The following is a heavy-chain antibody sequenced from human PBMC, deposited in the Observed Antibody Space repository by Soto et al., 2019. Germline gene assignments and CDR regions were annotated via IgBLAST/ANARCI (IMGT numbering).Heavy chain of an antibody. CDR3: ARAGLLWFGEFGGGDYYGMDV. V-gene: IGHV4-4*07. CDR2: IYTSGST. D-gene: IGHD3-10*01. J-gene: IGHJ6*02. CDR1: GGSISSYY. Sequence: SETLSLTCTVSGGSISSYYWSWIRQPAGKGLEWIGRIYTSGSTNYNPSLKSRVTMSVDTSKNQFSLKLSSVTAADTAVYYCARAGLLWFGEFGGGDYYGMDVWGQGTTVTVSS.